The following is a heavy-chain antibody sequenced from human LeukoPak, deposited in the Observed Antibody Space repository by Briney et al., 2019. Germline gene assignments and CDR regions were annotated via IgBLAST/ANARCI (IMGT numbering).Heavy chain of an antibody. J-gene: IGHJ5*02. CDR1: GFTFSSYA. Sequence: PGGSLRLSCAASGFTFSSYAMSWVRQAPGKGLVWVSAISGSGGSTYYADSVKGRFTISRDNSKNTLYLQMNSLRAEDTAVYYCAKTGILTGYYESWGQGTLVTVSS. CDR2: ISGSGGST. V-gene: IGHV3-23*01. CDR3: AKTGILTGYYES. D-gene: IGHD3-9*01.